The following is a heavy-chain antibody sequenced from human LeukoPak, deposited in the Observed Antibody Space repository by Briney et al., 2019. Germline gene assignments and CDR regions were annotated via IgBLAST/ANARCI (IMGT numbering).Heavy chain of an antibody. D-gene: IGHD3-10*01. V-gene: IGHV3-23*01. J-gene: IGHJ4*02. CDR3: AKDVSHRPGRGGGDY. CDR1: GFTFSNYA. CDR2: ISGSGSST. Sequence: GSLRLSCAASGFTFSNYAVSWVRQAPGKGLEWVSAISGSGSSTYYADSVKGRFTISRDNSKDTLYLQMNSLRAEDTAVYYCAKDVSHRPGRGGGDYWGQGTLVTVSS.